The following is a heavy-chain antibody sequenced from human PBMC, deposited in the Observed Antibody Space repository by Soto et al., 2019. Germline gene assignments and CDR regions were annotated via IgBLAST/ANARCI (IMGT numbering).Heavy chain of an antibody. Sequence: GGSLRLSCAASGFTFSSYGMHWVRQAPGKGLEWVAVISYDGSNKYYADSVKGRFTISRDNSKNTLYLQMNSLRAEDTAVYYCAKDQSGSYFGNAFDIWGQGTMVTVSS. J-gene: IGHJ3*02. CDR3: AKDQSGSYFGNAFDI. V-gene: IGHV3-30*18. CDR1: GFTFSSYG. D-gene: IGHD1-26*01. CDR2: ISYDGSNK.